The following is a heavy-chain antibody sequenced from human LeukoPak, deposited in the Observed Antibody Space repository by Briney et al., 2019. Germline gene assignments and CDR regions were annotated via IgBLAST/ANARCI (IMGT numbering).Heavy chain of an antibody. V-gene: IGHV3-30*04. J-gene: IGHJ5*02. CDR1: GFTFSSYA. D-gene: IGHD3-10*01. CDR2: ISYDGNNK. Sequence: GGSLRLSCAASGFTFSSYAIHWVRQVPGKGLEWVAVISYDGNNKYYADSVKGRFTISRDNSKNTLYLQMNSLRAEDTAVYYCARGRVRGGRVGPWGQGSLVTVSS. CDR3: ARGRVRGGRVGP.